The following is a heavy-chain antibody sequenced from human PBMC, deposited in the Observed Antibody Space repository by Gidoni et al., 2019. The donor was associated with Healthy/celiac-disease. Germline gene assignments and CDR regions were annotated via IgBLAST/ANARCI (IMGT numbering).Heavy chain of an antibody. CDR2: IKQDGSEK. CDR1: GFTFSIYW. V-gene: IGHV3-7*01. Sequence: EVQLVESGGGLVQPGGPLRLSCAASGFTFSIYWMSWVRQAPGKGLEWVANIKQDGSEKYYVDSVKGRFTISRDNAKNSLYLQMNSLRAEDTAVYYCARAMTRFLEWLPDYWGQGTLVTVSS. D-gene: IGHD3-3*01. CDR3: ARAMTRFLEWLPDY. J-gene: IGHJ4*02.